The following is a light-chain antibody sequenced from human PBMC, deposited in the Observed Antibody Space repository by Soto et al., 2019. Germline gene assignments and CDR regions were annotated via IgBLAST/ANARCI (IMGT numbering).Light chain of an antibody. Sequence: QSALTQPRSVSGSPGQSVTISCTGTTNNVGNYNYVSWYQQHPSKAPKLMISDVTERPSGVPDRFSASKSGFTASLTISGLQAEDEADYYCCSYAGSYHYVFGNGTKVT. CDR1: TNNVGNYNY. CDR2: DVT. V-gene: IGLV2-11*01. CDR3: CSYAGSYHYV. J-gene: IGLJ1*01.